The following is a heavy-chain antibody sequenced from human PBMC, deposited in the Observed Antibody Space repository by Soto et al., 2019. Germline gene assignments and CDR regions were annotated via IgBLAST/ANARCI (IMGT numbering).Heavy chain of an antibody. D-gene: IGHD1-26*01. CDR3: ARAKGIVGAKTFDY. CDR2: MNPNSGNT. J-gene: IGHJ4*02. CDR1: GYTFTSYD. V-gene: IGHV1-8*01. Sequence: QVQLVQSGAEVKKPGASVKVSCKASGYTFTSYDINWVRQATGQGLEWMGWMNPNSGNTGYAQKFQGRVTMTRNTSITTAYMELSILRFEDTAVYYCARAKGIVGAKTFDYWGQGALVTVSS.